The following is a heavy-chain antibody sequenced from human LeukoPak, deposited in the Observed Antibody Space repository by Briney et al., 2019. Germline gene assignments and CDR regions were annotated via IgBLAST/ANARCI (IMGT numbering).Heavy chain of an antibody. Sequence: PGRSLRLSCAASGFTFSNYPIHWVRQAPGKGLEWVALISYDGRNKYYADSVEGRFTISRDISKNTLYLQLNSLRAEDTAVYYCAKVMLPSGSYSRLDYWGQGTLVTVSS. CDR2: ISYDGRNK. CDR1: GFTFSNYP. V-gene: IGHV3-30*04. J-gene: IGHJ4*02. CDR3: AKVMLPSGSYSRLDY. D-gene: IGHD1-26*01.